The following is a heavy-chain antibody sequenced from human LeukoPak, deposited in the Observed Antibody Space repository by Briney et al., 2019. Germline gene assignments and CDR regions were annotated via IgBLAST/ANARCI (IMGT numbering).Heavy chain of an antibody. CDR3: ATHSDFGSGSYRWFDP. D-gene: IGHD3-10*01. J-gene: IGHJ5*02. CDR2: IWYDGSNK. V-gene: IGHV3-33*01. Sequence: GGSLRLSCAASGFTFSSSGMYWVRQAPGKGLEWVAVIWYDGSNKYYADSVKGRFTISGDNFKNTLYLQMNSLRADDTAVYYCATHSDFGSGSYRWFDPWGQGTLVIVSS. CDR1: GFTFSSSG.